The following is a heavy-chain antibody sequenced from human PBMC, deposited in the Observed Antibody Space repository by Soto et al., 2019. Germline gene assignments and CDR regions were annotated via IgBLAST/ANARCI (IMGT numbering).Heavy chain of an antibody. D-gene: IGHD5-12*01. CDR1: GYTFTSYA. V-gene: IGHV1-3*01. J-gene: IGHJ3*02. Sequence: ASVKVSCKASGYTFTSYAMHWVRQAPGQRLECMGWINAGNGNTKYSQKFQGRVTITRDTSASTAYMELSSLRSEDTSVYYCARGTRLYSGYDFSAFDIWGQGTMVTVSS. CDR2: INAGNGNT. CDR3: ARGTRLYSGYDFSAFDI.